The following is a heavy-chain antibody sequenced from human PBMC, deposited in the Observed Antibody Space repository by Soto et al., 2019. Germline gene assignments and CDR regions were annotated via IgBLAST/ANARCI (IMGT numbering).Heavy chain of an antibody. CDR1: GGTFSSYA. CDR3: ARERSIAAAGTMGGA. D-gene: IGHD6-13*01. V-gene: IGHV1-69*13. Sequence: SVKVSCKASGGTFSSYAISWVRQAPGQGLEWVGGIIPIFGTANYAQKFQGRVTITADESTSTAYMELSSLRSEDTAVYYCARERSIAAAGTMGGAWGQGTLVTVSS. J-gene: IGHJ5*02. CDR2: IIPIFGTA.